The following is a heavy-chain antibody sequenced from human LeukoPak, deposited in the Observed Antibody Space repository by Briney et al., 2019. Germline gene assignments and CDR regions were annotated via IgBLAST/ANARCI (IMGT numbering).Heavy chain of an antibody. Sequence: ASVKVSCKVSGYTLTELSMHWVRQAPGKGLEWMGGFDPEDGETIYAQKFQGRVTMTEDTSTGTAYMELSSLRSEDTAVYYCATGRRYCSGGSCYSFIHWGQGTLVTVSS. J-gene: IGHJ4*02. CDR2: FDPEDGET. CDR3: ATGRRYCSGGSCYSFIH. CDR1: GYTLTELS. V-gene: IGHV1-24*01. D-gene: IGHD2-15*01.